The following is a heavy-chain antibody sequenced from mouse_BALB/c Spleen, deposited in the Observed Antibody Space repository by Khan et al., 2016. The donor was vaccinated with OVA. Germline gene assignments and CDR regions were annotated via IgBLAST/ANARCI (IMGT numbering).Heavy chain of an antibody. CDR1: GYTFTDYY. D-gene: IGHD2-1*01. CDR3: AREGYYGNYRAWFAY. J-gene: IGHJ3*01. Sequence: QVQLQQPGPELVKPRTSVRISCKASGYTFTDYYIYWVKQRPGQGLEWIGWIYPGNVNTKSNEKFKDKATLTAEKSSSTAYMQLSSLTSEDSAVYFCAREGYYGNYRAWFAYWGQGTLVTVSA. V-gene: IGHV1S56*01. CDR2: IYPGNVNT.